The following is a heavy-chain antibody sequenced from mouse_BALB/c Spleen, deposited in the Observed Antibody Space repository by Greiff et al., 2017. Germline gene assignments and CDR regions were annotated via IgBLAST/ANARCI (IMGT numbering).Heavy chain of an antibody. J-gene: IGHJ3*01. CDR1: GYTFTSYN. D-gene: IGHD1-1*02. CDR3: ARGYGLWPFAY. V-gene: IGHV1-12*01. Sequence: LQQPGAELVKPGASVKMSCKASGYTFTSYNMHWVKQTPGQGLEWIGAIYPGNGDTSYNQKLKGKATLTADKSSSTAYMQLSSLTSEDSAVYYCARGYGLWPFAYWGQGTLVTVSA. CDR2: IYPGNGDT.